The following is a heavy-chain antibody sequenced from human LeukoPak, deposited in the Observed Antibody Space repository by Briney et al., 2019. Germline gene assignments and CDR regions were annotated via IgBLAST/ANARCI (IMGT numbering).Heavy chain of an antibody. J-gene: IGHJ6*03. CDR3: ARGPSYCSGGSCYSRYYYYMDV. Sequence: SVTVSCKASGGTFSSYAISWVRQAPGQGLEWMGGIIPIFGTANYAQKFQGRVTITADKSTSTAYMELSSLRSEDTAVYYCARGPSYCSGGSCYSRYYYYMDVWGKGTTVTVSS. V-gene: IGHV1-69*06. CDR1: GGTFSSYA. CDR2: IIPIFGTA. D-gene: IGHD2-15*01.